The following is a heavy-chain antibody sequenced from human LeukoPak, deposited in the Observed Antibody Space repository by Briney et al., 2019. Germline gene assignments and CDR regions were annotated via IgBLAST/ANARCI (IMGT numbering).Heavy chain of an antibody. D-gene: IGHD3-3*01. J-gene: IGHJ4*02. CDR3: ARRRITIFGVVIGPSTFFDY. CDR2: INHSGST. Sequence: SETLSLTCAVYGGSFSGYYWSWIRQPPGKGLEWIGEINHSGSTNYNPSLKSRVTISVDTSKNRFSLKLSSVTAADTAVYYCARRRITIFGVVIGPSTFFDYWGQGTLVTVSS. CDR1: GGSFSGYY. V-gene: IGHV4-34*01.